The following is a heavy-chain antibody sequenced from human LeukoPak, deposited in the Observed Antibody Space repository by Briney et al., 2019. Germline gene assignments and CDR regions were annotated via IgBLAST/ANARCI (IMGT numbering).Heavy chain of an antibody. CDR3: ATGRSIRYFDY. V-gene: IGHV4-59*08. Sequence: SETLSLTCTVSGVSIFSYYWNWIRQPPGQGLEWVGYTHYSGTTKYNPALESRVTISVDTSKSQFSLKLSSPTAADTAVYYCATGRSIRYFDYWGQGTLLSVS. CDR1: GVSIFSYY. D-gene: IGHD3-9*01. CDR2: THYSGTT. J-gene: IGHJ4*02.